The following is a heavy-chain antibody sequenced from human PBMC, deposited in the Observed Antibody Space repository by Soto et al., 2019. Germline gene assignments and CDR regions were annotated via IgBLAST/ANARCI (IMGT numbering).Heavy chain of an antibody. D-gene: IGHD3-16*01. Sequence: EVQLLESGGGLVQPGGSLRLSCAASGFTFSSYAMSWVRQAPGKGLEWVSAISGSGGSTYYADSVKGRFTISRDNSKNALYLQMNSLRAEDTAVYYCAKDKINYVWGSSVDYWGQGTLVTVAS. CDR2: ISGSGGST. J-gene: IGHJ4*02. CDR3: AKDKINYVWGSSVDY. V-gene: IGHV3-23*01. CDR1: GFTFSSYA.